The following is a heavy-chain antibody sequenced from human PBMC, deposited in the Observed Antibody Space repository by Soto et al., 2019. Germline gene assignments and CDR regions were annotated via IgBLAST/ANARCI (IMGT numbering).Heavy chain of an antibody. Sequence: EVQLVESGGGLVQPGRSLRLSCAASGFTFDVYAMHWVRQAPGKGLEWVSGISWNSGSIGYADSVKGRFTISRDNAKNSLYLQMNSLRAEDTALYYCAKDATVTPYYMDVWGKGTTVTVSS. V-gene: IGHV3-9*01. CDR3: AKDATVTPYYMDV. CDR2: ISWNSGSI. D-gene: IGHD4-4*01. J-gene: IGHJ6*03. CDR1: GFTFDVYA.